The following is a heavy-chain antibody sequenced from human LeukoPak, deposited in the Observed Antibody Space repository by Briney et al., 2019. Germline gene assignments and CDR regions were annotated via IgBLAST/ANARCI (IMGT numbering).Heavy chain of an antibody. CDR2: SWYCGIS. CDR1: GGSISSSSSY. D-gene: IGHD5-24*01. CDR3: SRPRSGWLQSSFDY. J-gene: IGHJ4*02. Sequence: SETLSLTCSVSGGSISSSSSYWGWIRQPPGKGLECIGSSWYCGISCENPALTSRDIISEDTYKNQFSLELSDVTAADTAVYYCSRPRSGWLQSSFDYWGQGTLVTVSS. V-gene: IGHV4-39*01.